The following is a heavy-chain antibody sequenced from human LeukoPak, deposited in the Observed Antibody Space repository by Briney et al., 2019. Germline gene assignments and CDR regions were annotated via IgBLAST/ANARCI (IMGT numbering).Heavy chain of an antibody. V-gene: IGHV3-11*04. CDR2: ISSSGSTI. CDR3: ARDGDYYDSGGPDY. D-gene: IGHD3-22*01. Sequence: GGSLRLSCAASGFTVSSNYMSWVRQAPGKGLEWVSYISSSGSTIYYADSVKGRFTISRDNAKNSLYLQMNSLRAEDTAVYYCARDGDYYDSGGPDYWGQGTLVTVSS. J-gene: IGHJ4*02. CDR1: GFTVSSNY.